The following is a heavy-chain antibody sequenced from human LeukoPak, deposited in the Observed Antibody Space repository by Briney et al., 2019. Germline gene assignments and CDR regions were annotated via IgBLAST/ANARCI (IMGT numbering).Heavy chain of an antibody. CDR2: IYTSGST. D-gene: IGHD6-19*01. CDR3: ARVYSSGRPIYYYGMDV. Sequence: SETLSLTCTVSGGSISSGSYYWSWIRQPAGKGLEWIGRIYTSGSTNYNPSLKSRVTISVDTSKNQFSLKLSSVTAADTAVYYCARVYSSGRPIYYYGMDVWGQGTTVTVSS. J-gene: IGHJ6*02. V-gene: IGHV4-61*02. CDR1: GGSISSGSYY.